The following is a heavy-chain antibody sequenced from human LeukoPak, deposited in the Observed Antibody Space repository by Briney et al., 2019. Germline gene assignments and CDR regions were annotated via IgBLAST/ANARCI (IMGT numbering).Heavy chain of an antibody. V-gene: IGHV4-34*01. CDR2: INHSGST. CDR3: ARVYYDSSGYPIPFYYYYYMDV. Sequence: PSETLSLTCAVYGGSFSGYYWSWIRQPPGKGLEWIGGINHSGSTNYNPSLKSRVTISVDTSKNQFSLKLSSVTAADTAVYYCARVYYDSSGYPIPFYYYYYMDVWGKGTTVTISS. J-gene: IGHJ6*03. CDR1: GGSFSGYY. D-gene: IGHD3-22*01.